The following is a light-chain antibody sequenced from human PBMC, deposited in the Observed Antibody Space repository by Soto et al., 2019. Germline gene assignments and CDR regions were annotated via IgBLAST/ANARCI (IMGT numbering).Light chain of an antibody. CDR1: QGISSW. CDR2: AAS. Sequence: DITMTQSPSSLSASVGDRVTIPCGASQGISSWLAWYQQKPGKAPKXXIYAASSLQSGVPSRFRGSGSGTDFALTISSLQTEDFATYYCQQSNSFPLTFGGGTKVDIK. CDR3: QQSNSFPLT. V-gene: IGKV1-12*01. J-gene: IGKJ4*01.